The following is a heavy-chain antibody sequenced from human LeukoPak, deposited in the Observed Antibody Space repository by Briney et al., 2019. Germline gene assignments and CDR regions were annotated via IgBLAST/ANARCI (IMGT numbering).Heavy chain of an antibody. Sequence: GASVKVSCKASGGTFSSYAISWVRQAPGQGLEWMGGIIPIFGAANYAQKFQGRVTITADESTSTAYMELSSLRSEDTAVYYCARGTEDHLPFDYWGQGTLVTVSS. CDR2: IIPIFGAA. V-gene: IGHV1-69*13. CDR1: GGTFSSYA. CDR3: ARGTEDHLPFDY. J-gene: IGHJ4*02.